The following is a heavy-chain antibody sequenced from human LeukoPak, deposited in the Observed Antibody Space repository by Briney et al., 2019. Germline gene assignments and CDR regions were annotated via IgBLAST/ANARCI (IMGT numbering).Heavy chain of an antibody. CDR1: GGSITSGSYY. J-gene: IGHJ4*02. Sequence: PSQTLSLTCTVSGGSITSGSYYWSWIRQPAGKGLEWIGGIYASGSTKYNPSLKSRVTISVDTSKNQFSLKLSSVTTADTAVYYCARGPDYSNYLDYWGQGTLVTVSS. V-gene: IGHV4-61*02. D-gene: IGHD4-11*01. CDR3: ARGPDYSNYLDY. CDR2: IYASGST.